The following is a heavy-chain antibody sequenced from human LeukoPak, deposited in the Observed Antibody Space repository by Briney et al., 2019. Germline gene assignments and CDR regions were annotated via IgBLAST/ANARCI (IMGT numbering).Heavy chain of an antibody. Sequence: GGSLRLSCAASGFIFRNYAMGWVRQAPGKGPEWVSAITGSGDTTYYADSVKGRFTISRDNSKNTLYVEMNTLRAEDTAVYYCAKWGDYDILTGYYVSDFWGQGTLVTVSS. CDR1: GFIFRNYA. CDR3: AKWGDYDILTGYYVSDF. V-gene: IGHV3-23*01. J-gene: IGHJ4*02. CDR2: ITGSGDTT. D-gene: IGHD3-9*01.